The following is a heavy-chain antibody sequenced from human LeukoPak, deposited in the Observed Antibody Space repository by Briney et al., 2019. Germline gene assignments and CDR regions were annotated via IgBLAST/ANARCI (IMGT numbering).Heavy chain of an antibody. D-gene: IGHD5-24*01. CDR2: IYYSGST. V-gene: IGHV4-59*01. CDR3: ARAAREMATTPDFDY. J-gene: IGHJ4*02. Sequence: SETLSLTCTVSGGSISSYYWSWIRQPPGKGLEWIGYIYYSGSTDYNPSLKSRVTISVDTSKNQFSLKLSSVTAADTAVYYCARAAREMATTPDFDYWGQGTLVTVSS. CDR1: GGSISSYY.